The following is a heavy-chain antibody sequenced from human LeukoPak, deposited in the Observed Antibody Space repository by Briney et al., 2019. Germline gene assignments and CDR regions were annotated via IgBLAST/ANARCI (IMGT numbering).Heavy chain of an antibody. CDR2: MNPNSGNT. CDR3: ARGGYCTNGVCYDAFDI. J-gene: IGHJ3*02. Sequence: ASVKVSCKASGYTFTSYDINWVRQATGQGLEWMGWMNPNSGNTGYAQKLQGRVTMTTDTSTGTAYMELRSLRSDDTAVYYCARGGYCTNGVCYDAFDIWGQGTMVTVSS. CDR1: GYTFTSYD. V-gene: IGHV1-8*01. D-gene: IGHD2-8*01.